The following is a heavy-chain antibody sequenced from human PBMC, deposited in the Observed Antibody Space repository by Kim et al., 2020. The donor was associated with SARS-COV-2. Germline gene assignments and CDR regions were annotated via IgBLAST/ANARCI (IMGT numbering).Heavy chain of an antibody. D-gene: IGHD3-22*01. J-gene: IGHJ3*02. CDR3: AREVVVTPDAFDI. Sequence: YADSVKGRFTISRDNAKNSLYLQINSLRAEDTAVYYCAREVVVTPDAFDIWGQGTMVTVSS. V-gene: IGHV3-48*03.